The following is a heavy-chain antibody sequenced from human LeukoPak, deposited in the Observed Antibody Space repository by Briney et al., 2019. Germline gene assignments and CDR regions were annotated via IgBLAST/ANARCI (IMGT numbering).Heavy chain of an antibody. CDR3: AESLRYYYDSSGFDY. Sequence: GGSLRLSCAASGLTFSTYGMHWVRQAPGKGLECVAVISYDGSNKYYADSVKGRFTISRDNSNNTPYLQMNSLRAEDTAVYYCAESLRYYYDSSGFDYWGQGTLVTVSS. J-gene: IGHJ4*02. CDR2: ISYDGSNK. CDR1: GLTFSTYG. V-gene: IGHV3-30*18. D-gene: IGHD3-22*01.